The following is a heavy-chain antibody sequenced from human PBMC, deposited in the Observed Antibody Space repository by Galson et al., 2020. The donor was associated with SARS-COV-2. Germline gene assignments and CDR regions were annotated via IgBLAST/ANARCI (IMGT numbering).Heavy chain of an antibody. D-gene: IGHD1-26*01. CDR1: RGSISGHY. CDR2: VSDTGSA. Sequence: ETSETLSLTCTVTRGSISGHYWSWIRQPPGKGLEWIGYVSDTGSANYNPSLKSRVTISLDTPMTQFSLKVKSAAAADTAVYYCAKLAEGRRSSEDYWGQGTLVTVSS. V-gene: IGHV4-59*08. CDR3: AKLAEGRRSSEDY. J-gene: IGHJ4*02.